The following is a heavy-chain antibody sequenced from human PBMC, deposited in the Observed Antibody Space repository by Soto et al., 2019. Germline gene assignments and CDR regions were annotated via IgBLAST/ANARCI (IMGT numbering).Heavy chain of an antibody. CDR1: GYTFTSYG. D-gene: IGHD4-17*01. J-gene: IGHJ4*02. Sequence: QVQLVQSGAEVKKTGASVKVSCKASGYTFTSYGSSWVRQAPGQGLEWLGWFSAYNGNTNYAQKLQGRVTMTTDTATSTAYMELRSLRSDDTAVYYCARSWNGVRDYGDYCDYWGQGTLVTVSS. V-gene: IGHV1-18*01. CDR2: FSAYNGNT. CDR3: ARSWNGVRDYGDYCDY.